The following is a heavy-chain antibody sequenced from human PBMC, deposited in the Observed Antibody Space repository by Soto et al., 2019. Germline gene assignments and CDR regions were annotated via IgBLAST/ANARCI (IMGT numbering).Heavy chain of an antibody. V-gene: IGHV3-49*04. Sequence: PGGSLRLSCAASGFTFSSFGMSWVRQAPGKGLEWVGFIRSKAYGGTTEYAASVKGRFTISRDDSKSIAYLQMNSLKTEDTAVYYCTRNVGVDWGRYCTNVLRDCYMDVWGKGTTVTVSS. J-gene: IGHJ6*03. CDR2: IRSKAYGGTT. CDR1: GFTFSSFG. CDR3: TRNVGVDWGRYCTNVLRDCYMDV. D-gene: IGHD2-8*01.